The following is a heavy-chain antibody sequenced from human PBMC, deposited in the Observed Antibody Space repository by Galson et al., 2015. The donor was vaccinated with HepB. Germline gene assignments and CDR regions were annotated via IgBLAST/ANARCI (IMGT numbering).Heavy chain of an antibody. D-gene: IGHD2-2*02. CDR2: IIPIFGTA. J-gene: IGHJ5*02. V-gene: IGHV1-69*13. Sequence: SVKVSCKASGGTFSSYAISWVRQAPGQGLEWMGGIIPIFGTANYAQKFQGRVTITADESTSTAYMELSSLRSEDTAVYYCARELPNPGRCSSTSCYTNWFDPWGQGTLVTVSS. CDR3: ARELPNPGRCSSTSCYTNWFDP. CDR1: GGTFSSYA.